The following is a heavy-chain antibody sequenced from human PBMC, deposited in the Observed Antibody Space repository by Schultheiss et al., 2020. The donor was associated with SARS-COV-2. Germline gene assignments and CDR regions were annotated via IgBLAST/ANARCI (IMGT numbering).Heavy chain of an antibody. Sequence: SETLSLTCAVYGGSFSNYYWSWIRQPPGKGLEWIGEIYHSGSTYYNPSLKSRVTISVDTSKNQFSLKLSSVTAADTAVYYCARCEYSGYRLTYYYYYMDVWGKGTTVTVSS. CDR2: IYHSGST. CDR1: GGSFSNYY. V-gene: IGHV4-34*01. D-gene: IGHD5-12*01. J-gene: IGHJ6*03. CDR3: ARCEYSGYRLTYYYYYMDV.